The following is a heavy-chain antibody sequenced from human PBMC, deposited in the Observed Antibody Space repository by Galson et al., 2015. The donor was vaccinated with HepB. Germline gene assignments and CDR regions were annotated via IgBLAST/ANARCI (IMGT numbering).Heavy chain of an antibody. CDR3: AKDPHYGDFYWYFDL. V-gene: IGHV3-23*01. CDR1: GFTFSSYA. CDR2: ISGSGGST. J-gene: IGHJ2*01. Sequence: SLRLSCAASGFTFSSYAMSWVRQAPGKGLEWVSAISGSGGSTYYADSVKGRFTISRDNSKSTLYLQMNSLRAEDTAVYYCAKDPHYGDFYWYFDLWGRGTLVTVSS. D-gene: IGHD4-17*01.